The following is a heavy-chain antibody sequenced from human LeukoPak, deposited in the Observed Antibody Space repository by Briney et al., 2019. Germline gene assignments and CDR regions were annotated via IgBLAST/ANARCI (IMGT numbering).Heavy chain of an antibody. D-gene: IGHD1-26*01. CDR2: IIPILGIA. CDR1: GGTFSSYA. CDR3: ARHIVGAVLGYYYYGMDV. V-gene: IGHV1-69*04. Sequence: ASVKVSCKASGGTFSSYAISWVRQAPGQGLEWMGRIIPILGIANYAQKFQGRVTITADKSTSTAYMELSSLRSEDTAVYYCARHIVGAVLGYYYYGMDVWGQGTTVTVSS. J-gene: IGHJ6*02.